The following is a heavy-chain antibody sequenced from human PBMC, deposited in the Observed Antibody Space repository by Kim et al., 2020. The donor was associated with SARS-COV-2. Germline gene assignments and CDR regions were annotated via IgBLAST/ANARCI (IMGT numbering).Heavy chain of an antibody. CDR2: ISSSSSYI. D-gene: IGHD4-17*01. CDR1: GFTFSSYS. J-gene: IGHJ4*02. V-gene: IGHV3-21*01. CDR3: AREPTVVTPGY. Sequence: GGSLRLSCVASGFTFSSYSMNWVRQAPGKGLEWVASISSSSSYIYYADSVKGRFTISRDNAKNSLYLQMNSLRAEDTAVYYCAREPTVVTPGYWGQGTLVTVSS.